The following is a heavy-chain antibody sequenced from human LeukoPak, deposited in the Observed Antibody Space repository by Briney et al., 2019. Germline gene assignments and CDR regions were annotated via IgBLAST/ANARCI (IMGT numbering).Heavy chain of an antibody. CDR1: GGSISSYY. Sequence: SETLSLTCTVSGGSISSYYWSWIRQPPGKGLEWIGYIYYSGSTNYNPSLKSRVTISVDTSKNQFSLKLSSVTAADTAVYYCARGTSSRAGNFDYWGQGTLVTVSS. D-gene: IGHD6-13*01. CDR2: IYYSGST. V-gene: IGHV4-59*01. J-gene: IGHJ4*02. CDR3: ARGTSSRAGNFDY.